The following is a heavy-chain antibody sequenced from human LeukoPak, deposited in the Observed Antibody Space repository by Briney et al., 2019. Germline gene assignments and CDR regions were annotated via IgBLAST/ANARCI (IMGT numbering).Heavy chain of an antibody. CDR2: INHSEST. J-gene: IGHJ4*02. CDR1: NYSISDGYY. Sequence: SETLSLTCSVSNYSISDGYYWGWIRQPPGKGLEWIGEINHSESTNYNPSLKSRVTISVDTSKNQFSPKLSSVTAADTAVYYCARRHSYGSARSLDYWGQGTLVTVSS. CDR3: ARRHSYGSARSLDY. D-gene: IGHD3-10*01. V-gene: IGHV4-38-2*02.